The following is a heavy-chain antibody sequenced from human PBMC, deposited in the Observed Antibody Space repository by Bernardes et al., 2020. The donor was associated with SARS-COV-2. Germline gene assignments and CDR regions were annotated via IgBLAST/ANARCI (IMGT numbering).Heavy chain of an antibody. J-gene: IGHJ4*02. CDR2: ISSSGSTI. CDR3: ARAGASTTVTGTCIDY. V-gene: IGHV3-48*03. Sequence: VGSLSLSCAASGFTFSSYEMNWVRQAPGKGLEWVSYISSSGSTIYYADSVKGRFTISRDNAKNSLYLQMNSLRAEDTAVYYCARAGASTTVTGTCIDYWGQGTLVTVSS. D-gene: IGHD4-17*01. CDR1: GFTFSSYE.